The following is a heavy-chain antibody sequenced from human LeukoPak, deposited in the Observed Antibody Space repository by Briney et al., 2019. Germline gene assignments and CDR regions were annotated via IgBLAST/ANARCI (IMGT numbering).Heavy chain of an antibody. D-gene: IGHD7-27*01. J-gene: IGHJ4*02. CDR2: ISYSEST. CDR3: ARDGEGDEGWDY. Sequence: SETLSLTCTVSGVSIRSHYWIWIRQPPGKGLEWIEHISYSESTNYNPSLESRVTISVDTSKNQFSLRLSSVTAADTAVYYCARDGEGDEGWDYWGQGTLVTVSS. CDR1: GVSIRSHY. V-gene: IGHV4-59*11.